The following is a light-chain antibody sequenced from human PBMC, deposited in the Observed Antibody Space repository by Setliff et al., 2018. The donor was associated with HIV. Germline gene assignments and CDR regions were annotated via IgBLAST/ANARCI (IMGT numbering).Light chain of an antibody. CDR3: QSYDSSLNSYV. Sequence: QSALTQPASVSGSPGQSITISCTGASSGVGGYNYVSWYQQYPGKAPKLIIYEVSNRPSGVSNRFSGSKSGNTASLTISGLQTEDEGDYYCQSYDSSLNSYVFGTGTKVTVL. J-gene: IGLJ1*01. V-gene: IGLV2-14*01. CDR1: SSGVGGYNY. CDR2: EVS.